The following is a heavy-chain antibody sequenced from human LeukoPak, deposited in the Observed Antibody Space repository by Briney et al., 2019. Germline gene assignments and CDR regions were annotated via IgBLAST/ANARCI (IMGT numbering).Heavy chain of an antibody. CDR3: ASISEVWSGYYTVHRDY. Sequence: ASVKVSCKTSGYTFTDYYMHWVRQAPGQGLEWMGRINPNSGDTNYAQKFLGRVTMTRDTSISTAYMELSSLTSDDTAVYYCASISEVWSGYYTVHRDYWGQGTLVTVSS. CDR1: GYTFTDYY. V-gene: IGHV1-2*02. D-gene: IGHD3-3*01. CDR2: INPNSGDT. J-gene: IGHJ4*02.